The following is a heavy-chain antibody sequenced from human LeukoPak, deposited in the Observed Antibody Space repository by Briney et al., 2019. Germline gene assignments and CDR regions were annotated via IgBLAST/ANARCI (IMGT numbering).Heavy chain of an antibody. CDR1: GGTFSSYA. CDR3: ARRGVREKYYYYGMDV. V-gene: IGHV1-69*13. D-gene: IGHD3-10*01. Sequence: SVKVSCKASGGTFSSYAISWVRQAPGQGLEWMGGIIPIFGTANYAQKFQGRVTITADESTSTAYMELSSLRSEDTAVYYCARRGVREKYYYYGMDVWGQGTTVTVSS. J-gene: IGHJ6*02. CDR2: IIPIFGTA.